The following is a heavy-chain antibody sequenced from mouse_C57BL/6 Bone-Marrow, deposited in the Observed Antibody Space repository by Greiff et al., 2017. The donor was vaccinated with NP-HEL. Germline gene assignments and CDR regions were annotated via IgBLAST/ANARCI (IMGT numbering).Heavy chain of an antibody. Sequence: QVQLQQPGTELVKPGASVKLSCKASGYTFTSYWMHWVKQRPGQGLEWIGYINPSSGYTKYNQKFKDKATLTADKSSSTAYMQLSSLTYEDSAVYYCADGYFDYWGQGTTLTVSS. CDR2: INPSSGYT. D-gene: IGHD2-3*01. J-gene: IGHJ2*01. CDR3: ADGYFDY. V-gene: IGHV1-7*01. CDR1: GYTFTSYW.